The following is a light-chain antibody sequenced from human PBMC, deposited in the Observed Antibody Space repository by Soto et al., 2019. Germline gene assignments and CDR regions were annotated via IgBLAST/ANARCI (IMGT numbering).Light chain of an antibody. CDR3: QQYNNWPPWT. J-gene: IGKJ1*01. CDR1: QSVSSK. CDR2: GAS. V-gene: IGKV3-15*01. Sequence: EIVMTQSPATPSLSPGERATLSCRSSQSVSSKLAWYQEKPGQAPRLLIYGASTRATGIPARFSGSGSGTEFTLTISSLQSEDFAVYYCQQYNNWPPWTFGQGTKVDIK.